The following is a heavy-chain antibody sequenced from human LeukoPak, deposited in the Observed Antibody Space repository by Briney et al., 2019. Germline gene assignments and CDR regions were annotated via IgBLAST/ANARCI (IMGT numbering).Heavy chain of an antibody. Sequence: KPSETLSLTYTVSGGSISSYYWSWIRQPPGKGLEWIGYIYYSGSTNYNPSLKSRVTISVDTSKNQFSLKLSSVTAADTAVYYCARIYCSGGSCYFNSDNWFDPWGQGTLVTVSS. J-gene: IGHJ5*02. CDR1: GGSISSYY. CDR3: ARIYCSGGSCYFNSDNWFDP. D-gene: IGHD2-15*01. CDR2: IYYSGST. V-gene: IGHV4-59*12.